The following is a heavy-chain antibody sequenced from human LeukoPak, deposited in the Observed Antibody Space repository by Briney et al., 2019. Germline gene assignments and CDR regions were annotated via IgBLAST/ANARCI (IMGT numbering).Heavy chain of an antibody. CDR1: GFTFSSYA. D-gene: IGHD1-26*01. CDR2: ISGSGGST. Sequence: GGSLRLSCAASGFTFSSYAMSWVRQAPGKGLEWVSAISGSGGSTYYADSVKGRFTISRDNSKNTLYLQMNSLRAEDTAVYHCAKSSGSYIFYFDYWGQGTLVTVSS. V-gene: IGHV3-23*01. CDR3: AKSSGSYIFYFDY. J-gene: IGHJ4*02.